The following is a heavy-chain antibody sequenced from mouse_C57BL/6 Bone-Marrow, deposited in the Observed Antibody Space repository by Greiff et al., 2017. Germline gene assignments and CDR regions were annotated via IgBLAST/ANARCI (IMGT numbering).Heavy chain of an antibody. V-gene: IGHV3-1*01. Sequence: EVKLQESGPGMVKPSQSLSLTCTVTGYSITSGYDWHWIRHFPGNKLEWMGYISYSGSTNYNPSLKSRISITHDTSKNHFFLKVNSVTTEDTATYYCANSLYYDYGAWFAYWGQGTLVTVSA. CDR1: GYSITSGYD. CDR2: ISYSGST. D-gene: IGHD2-4*01. J-gene: IGHJ3*01. CDR3: ANSLYYDYGAWFAY.